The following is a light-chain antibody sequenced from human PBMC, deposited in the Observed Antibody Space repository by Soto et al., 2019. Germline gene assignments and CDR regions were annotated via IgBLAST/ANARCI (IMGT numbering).Light chain of an antibody. Sequence: EIVMTQSPATLSVSPGERATLSCRASQSVSSNLAWYQQKPGQAPRLLIYGASTRATGIPARFSGSGSGTEFTLTISSLRSEDFAVXYCQQYNNWPRTFGQGTKV. CDR1: QSVSSN. V-gene: IGKV3-15*01. CDR2: GAS. J-gene: IGKJ1*01. CDR3: QQYNNWPRT.